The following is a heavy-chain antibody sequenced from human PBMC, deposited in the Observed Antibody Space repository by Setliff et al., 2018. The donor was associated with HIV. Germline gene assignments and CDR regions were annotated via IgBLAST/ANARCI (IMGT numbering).Heavy chain of an antibody. CDR2: IYSTGST. Sequence: PSETLSLTCTFSGDSISSGNYYWSWIRQPAGKGLEWIGRIYSTGSTNYNPSLKSRVTISSDTSKNLFSLKLTSVTAADTAVYYCSRGYITLDRGVSDYMDVWGKGTTVTVSS. D-gene: IGHD3-10*01. J-gene: IGHJ6*03. CDR3: SRGYITLDRGVSDYMDV. CDR1: GDSISSGNYY. V-gene: IGHV4-61*02.